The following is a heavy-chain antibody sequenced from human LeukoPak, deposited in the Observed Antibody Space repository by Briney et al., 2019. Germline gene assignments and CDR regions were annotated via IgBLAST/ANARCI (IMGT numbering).Heavy chain of an antibody. Sequence: PGGSLRLSCSGSGFTFNKYAMYWVRQAPGKGLEYVSAMSSRGDRTYYADSVKGRFTISRDNSKNTLYLQMSSLKPEDTAVYFCVKNFYYDNSGDYRSFDHWGQGTRVTVS. D-gene: IGHD3-22*01. V-gene: IGHV3-64D*06. CDR1: GFTFNKYA. CDR3: VKNFYYDNSGDYRSFDH. CDR2: MSSRGDRT. J-gene: IGHJ4*02.